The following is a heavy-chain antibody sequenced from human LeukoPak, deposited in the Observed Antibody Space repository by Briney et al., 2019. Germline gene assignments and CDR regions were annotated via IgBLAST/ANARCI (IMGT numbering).Heavy chain of an antibody. V-gene: IGHV4-30-2*01. D-gene: IGHD6-6*01. CDR1: GASISTGGYY. CDR3: ARTSIAARRANAFDI. Sequence: SETLSLTCTFSGASISTGGYYWTWIRQPPGKGLEWIGYIYHSGSTYYNPSLKSRVTISVDRSKNQFSLKLSSVTAADTAVYYCARTSIAARRANAFDIWGQGTMVIVSS. CDR2: IYHSGST. J-gene: IGHJ3*02.